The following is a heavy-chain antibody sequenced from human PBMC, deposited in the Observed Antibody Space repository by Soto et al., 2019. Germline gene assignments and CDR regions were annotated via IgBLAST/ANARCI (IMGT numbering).Heavy chain of an antibody. CDR3: ARERDYGSGRFYFDY. J-gene: IGHJ4*02. CDR2: IYYSGST. V-gene: IGHV4-59*01. CDR1: GGSISSYY. Sequence: SETLSLTCTVSGGSISSYYWSWIRQPPGKGLEWIGYIYYSGSTNYNPSLKSRVTISVDTSKNQFSLKLSSVTAADTAVYYCARERDYGSGRFYFDYWGQGTLVNVSS. D-gene: IGHD3-10*01.